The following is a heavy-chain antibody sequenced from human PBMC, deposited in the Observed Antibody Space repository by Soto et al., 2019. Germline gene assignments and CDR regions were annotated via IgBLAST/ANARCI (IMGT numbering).Heavy chain of an antibody. CDR2: IIPILGIA. D-gene: IGHD3-10*01. V-gene: IGHV1-69*02. Sequence: QVQLVQSGAEVKKPGSSVKVSCKASGGTFSSYTISWVRQAPGQGLEWMGRIIPILGIANYAQKFQGRVTMTADKSTSTAYMELSSLRSEDTAVYYCARGYYGSGSYYNLDYWGQGTLVTVSS. CDR1: GGTFSSYT. CDR3: ARGYYGSGSYYNLDY. J-gene: IGHJ4*02.